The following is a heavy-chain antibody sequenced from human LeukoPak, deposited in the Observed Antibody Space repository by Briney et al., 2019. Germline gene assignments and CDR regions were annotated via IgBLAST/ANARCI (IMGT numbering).Heavy chain of an antibody. CDR1: GGSFSSFY. Sequence: PSETLSLTCTVSGGSFSSFYWSWLRQPPGKGLEWIGYIYYSGSTNYNPSLKSRVTISVDTSKNQFSLNLSSVTAADTAVYYCARDRLNMVRGVINRAFDIWGQGTMVTVAS. D-gene: IGHD3-10*01. CDR2: IYYSGST. V-gene: IGHV4-59*01. CDR3: ARDRLNMVRGVINRAFDI. J-gene: IGHJ3*02.